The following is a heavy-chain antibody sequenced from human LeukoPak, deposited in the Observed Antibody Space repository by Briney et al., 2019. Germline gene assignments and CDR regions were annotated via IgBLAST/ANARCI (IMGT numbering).Heavy chain of an antibody. J-gene: IGHJ4*02. CDR3: ARDQRNSGSYRFEY. V-gene: IGHV1-18*01. Sequence: ASVKVSCQTSRYTFRGYGIIWVRQAPGQGLEWMGWFTGNNGNTNYAPSLQGRVTMTTDTSTNTACMELTSLKSDDTAVYYCARDQRNSGSYRFEYWGQGTLVTVSS. D-gene: IGHD1-26*01. CDR1: RYTFRGYG. CDR2: FTGNNGNT.